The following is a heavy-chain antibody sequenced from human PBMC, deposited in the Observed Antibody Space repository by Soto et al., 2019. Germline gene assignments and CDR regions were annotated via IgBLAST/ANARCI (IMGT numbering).Heavy chain of an antibody. CDR1: GFSFSRYA. V-gene: IGHV3-23*01. CDR2: ISGSGGST. J-gene: IGHJ4*02. Sequence: GGSLGLACAVSGFSFSRYAMRWVRQAPGEGLGGVSAISGSGGSTYYADSVKGRFTISRDNSKNTLYLQMNSLRAEDTAVYYCADGLGTFDYWGQGTLVPVAS. CDR3: ADGLGTFDY. D-gene: IGHD1-1*01.